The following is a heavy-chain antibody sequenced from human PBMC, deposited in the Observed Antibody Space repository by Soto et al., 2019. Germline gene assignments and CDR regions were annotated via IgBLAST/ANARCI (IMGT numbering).Heavy chain of an antibody. V-gene: IGHV3-30*03. CDR2: ISYDGTNK. J-gene: IGHJ4*02. Sequence: QVQLVESGGGVVQPGRSLRLSCAASGFAFSDYGMHWVRQPPGKGLEWVAVISYDGTNKYYAGSVKGRFTISRDNTKNTLYLQMNSLRPEDTSVYYCASWAGRSTTAFFSGPFDFWGQGTLVTVSS. CDR3: ASWAGRSTTAFFSGPFDF. D-gene: IGHD2-2*01. CDR1: GFAFSDYG.